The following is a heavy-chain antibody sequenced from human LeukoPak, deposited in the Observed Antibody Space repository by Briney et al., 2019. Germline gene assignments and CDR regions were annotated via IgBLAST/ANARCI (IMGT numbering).Heavy chain of an antibody. CDR2: IYYSGST. J-gene: IGHJ4*02. V-gene: IGHV4-59*08. CDR3: ARLMGKSDY. D-gene: IGHD7-27*01. Sequence: PSETLSLTCAVYGGSFSGYYWSWIRQPPGKGLEWIGYIYYSGSTNYNPSLKSRVTISVDTSKNQFSLKLSSVTAADTAVYYCARLMGKSDYWGQGTLVTVSS. CDR1: GGSFSGYY.